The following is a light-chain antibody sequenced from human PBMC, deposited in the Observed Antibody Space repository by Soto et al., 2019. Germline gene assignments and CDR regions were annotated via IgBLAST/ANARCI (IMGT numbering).Light chain of an antibody. CDR1: SSDVGGYNY. J-gene: IGLJ2*01. CDR3: SSHAGIINTLL. V-gene: IGLV2-8*01. CDR2: EVT. Sequence: QSALTQPPSASGSPGQSVTISCTGTSSDVGGYNYVSWYQQHPGKAPKLMIYEVTKRPSGVPDRFSGSKSGNTASLTVSGLLAEDEADYYCSSHAGIINTLLFGGGTKLTVL.